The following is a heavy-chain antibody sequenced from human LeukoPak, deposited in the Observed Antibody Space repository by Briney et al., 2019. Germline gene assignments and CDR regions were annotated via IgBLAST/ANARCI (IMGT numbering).Heavy chain of an antibody. D-gene: IGHD4-17*01. Sequence: GGSLRLSCAASGFTFSSYGMHWVRQAPGKGLEWVAVIWYGGSNKYYADSVKGRFTISRDNSKNTLYLQMNSLRAEDTAVYYCAIMTTVTTSAFGAFDIWGQGTMVTVSS. CDR2: IWYGGSNK. V-gene: IGHV3-33*08. CDR3: AIMTTVTTSAFGAFDI. J-gene: IGHJ3*02. CDR1: GFTFSSYG.